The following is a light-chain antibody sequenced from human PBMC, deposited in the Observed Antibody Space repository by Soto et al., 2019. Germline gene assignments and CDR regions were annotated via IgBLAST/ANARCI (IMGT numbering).Light chain of an antibody. CDR2: AAS. CDR1: QSISSY. V-gene: IGKV1-39*01. Sequence: IQMTQSPSSLSASVGDRVTITCRASQSISSYLNWYQQKPGKAPKLLIYAASSLHSGVPSRFSGSGSGTDFTLTISSLQPEDFATYYCQQSYSTLYTFGQGTKLEIK. CDR3: QQSYSTLYT. J-gene: IGKJ2*01.